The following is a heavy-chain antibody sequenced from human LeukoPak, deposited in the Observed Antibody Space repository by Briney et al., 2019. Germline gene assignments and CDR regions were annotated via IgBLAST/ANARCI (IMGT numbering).Heavy chain of an antibody. CDR1: GGTFISYA. CDR2: ITPIFGAA. V-gene: IGHV1-69*01. Sequence: SVKVSCKASGGTFISYAISWVRQAPGQGLEWMGGITPIFGAANYAQKFQGRVTITADESTNTAYMELSSLRSEDTAVYYCARDSSEFRSLIPHWGQGTLVTVSS. CDR3: ARDSSEFRSLIPH. D-gene: IGHD2-21*01. J-gene: IGHJ1*01.